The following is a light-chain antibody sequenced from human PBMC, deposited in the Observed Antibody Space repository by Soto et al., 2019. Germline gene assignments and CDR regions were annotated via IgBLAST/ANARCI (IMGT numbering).Light chain of an antibody. J-gene: IGLJ3*02. V-gene: IGLV2-11*01. CDR3: CSYAGGYTWV. Sequence: QSALTQPASVSGSPGQSITISCTGTSSDVGSYKFVSWYQNHPGKAPKLMIYDVYKRPSGVPDRFSGSKSGNTASLTISGLQAEDEADYYCCSYAGGYTWVFGGGTKLTVL. CDR1: SSDVGSYKF. CDR2: DVY.